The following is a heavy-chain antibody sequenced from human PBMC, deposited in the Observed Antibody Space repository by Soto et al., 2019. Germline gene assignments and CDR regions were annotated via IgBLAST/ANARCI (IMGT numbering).Heavy chain of an antibody. J-gene: IGHJ6*01. V-gene: IGHV3-48*03. Sequence: EGQLVESGGGLVQPGGSLRLSCAASELSFSNSEMHWVRQAPGKGLEWLSYISRSGTVIYYADSVKGRFTISRDNAKNSLFLQINRLSADDTAVYFCASVTLRFSYGIDLWGQGTTVTVSS. CDR1: ELSFSNSE. CDR2: ISRSGTVI. CDR3: ASVTLRFSYGIDL. D-gene: IGHD3-3*01.